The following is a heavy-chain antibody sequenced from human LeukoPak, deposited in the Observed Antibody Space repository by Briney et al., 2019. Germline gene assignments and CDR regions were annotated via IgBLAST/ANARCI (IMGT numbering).Heavy chain of an antibody. CDR3: ARYYGSGSLDY. V-gene: IGHV3-30*03. D-gene: IGHD3-10*01. J-gene: IGHJ4*02. CDR1: GFTFSDYG. CDR2: ISYDGSNK. Sequence: GRSLRLSCAASGFTFSDYGMHWVRQAPGKGLEWVALISYDGSNKYYADSVKGRFTISRDTSKNTLHLQMDSLRVEDTAMYCCARYYGSGSLDYWGQGTLVTVSS.